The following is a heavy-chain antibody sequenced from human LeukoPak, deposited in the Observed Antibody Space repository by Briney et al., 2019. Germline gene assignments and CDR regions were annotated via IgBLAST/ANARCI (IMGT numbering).Heavy chain of an antibody. D-gene: IGHD6-19*01. Sequence: PSQTLSLTCTVSGGSISSGGYYWSWLRQHPAKGLEWIGYIYYSGSTYYNPSLKSRVTISVDTSKNQFSLKLSSVTAADTAVYYCARSSSGWYSSDYWGQGTLVTVSS. CDR1: GGSISSGGYY. J-gene: IGHJ4*02. CDR2: IYYSGST. CDR3: ARSSSGWYSSDY. V-gene: IGHV4-31*03.